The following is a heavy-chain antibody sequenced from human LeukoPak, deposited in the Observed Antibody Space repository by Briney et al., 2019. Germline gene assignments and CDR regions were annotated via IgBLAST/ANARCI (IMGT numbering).Heavy chain of an antibody. CDR1: GGTFSSYA. J-gene: IGHJ4*02. D-gene: IGHD6-13*01. CDR3: ARGEYSSSWDYYFDY. CDR2: IIPIFGTA. Sequence: SVKVSCKASGGTFSSYAISWVRQAPGQGLEWMGGIIPIFGTANYAQKFQGRVTITTDESTSTAYMELSSLRSEDTAVYYCARGEYSSSWDYYFDYWGQGTLVTVSS. V-gene: IGHV1-69*05.